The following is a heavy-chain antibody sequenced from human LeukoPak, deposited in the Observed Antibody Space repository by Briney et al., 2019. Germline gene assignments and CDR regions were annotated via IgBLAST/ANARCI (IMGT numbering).Heavy chain of an antibody. CDR2: IIPIFGTA. CDR3: ARDDRVEAFDI. Sequence: RASVKASCKASGGTFSSYAISWVRQAPGQGLEWMGGIIPIFGTANYAQKFQGRVTITADESTSTAYMELSSLRSEDTAVYYCARDDRVEAFDIWGQGTMVTVSS. CDR1: GGTFSSYA. V-gene: IGHV1-69*13. J-gene: IGHJ3*02.